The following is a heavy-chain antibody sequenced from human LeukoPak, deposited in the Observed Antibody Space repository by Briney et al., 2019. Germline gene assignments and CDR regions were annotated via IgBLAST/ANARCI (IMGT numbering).Heavy chain of an antibody. Sequence: GGSLRLSCAASGFTFSSYAMHLVRQAPGKGLEYVSSISSNGGSTYYANSVKGRFTISRDNSKNTLNLQMGSLRGDDMAVYYCARDQGYKYGYGFDYWGQGTLVTVSS. CDR3: ARDQGYKYGYGFDY. J-gene: IGHJ4*02. CDR1: GFTFSSYA. D-gene: IGHD5-18*01. V-gene: IGHV3-64*01. CDR2: ISSNGGST.